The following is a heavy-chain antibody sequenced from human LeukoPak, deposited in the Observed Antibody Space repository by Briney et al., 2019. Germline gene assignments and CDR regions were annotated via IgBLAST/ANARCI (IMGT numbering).Heavy chain of an antibody. CDR1: GFIFSNYG. D-gene: IGHD6-6*01. J-gene: IGHJ4*02. CDR3: AKAIHSSSSGVVDY. CDR2: IRYDGSNK. V-gene: IGHV3-30*02. Sequence: PGGSLRLSCAASGFIFSNYGMHWVRQAPGKGLEWVTFIRYDGSNKYYAESVKGRLTISRDNRKNTLYLQMNRLRAEDTAVYYCAKAIHSSSSGVVDYWGQGTLVTVSS.